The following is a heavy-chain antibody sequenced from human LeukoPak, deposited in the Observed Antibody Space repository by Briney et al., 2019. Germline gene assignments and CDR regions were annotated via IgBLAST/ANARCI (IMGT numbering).Heavy chain of an antibody. V-gene: IGHV3-30*04. CDR1: GFTFSSYA. Sequence: GGSLRLSRAASGFTFSSYAMHWVRQAPGKGLEWVALISYDGSNKYYADSVKGRFTISRDNSKDTLYLQMNSLRAEDTAVYYCAKDKYSPFDYWGQGTLVTVSS. D-gene: IGHD5-18*01. CDR2: ISYDGSNK. J-gene: IGHJ4*02. CDR3: AKDKYSPFDY.